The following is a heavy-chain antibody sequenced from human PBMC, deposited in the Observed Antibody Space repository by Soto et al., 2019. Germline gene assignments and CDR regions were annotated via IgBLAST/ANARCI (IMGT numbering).Heavy chain of an antibody. Sequence: SETLSLTCTVSGASMSSGGYYWTWIRQSPGKGLEWIGYIYYSGSTYYNPSLESRVAISLNTSRSQFSLTLHSVTAADTAIYYCARDRHNNFFDPWGQGTLVTVSS. CDR2: IYYSGST. D-gene: IGHD6-6*01. CDR3: ARDRHNNFFDP. CDR1: GASMSSGGYY. V-gene: IGHV4-31*03. J-gene: IGHJ5*02.